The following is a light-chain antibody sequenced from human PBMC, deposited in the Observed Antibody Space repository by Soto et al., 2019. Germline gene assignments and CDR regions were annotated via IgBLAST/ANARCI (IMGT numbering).Light chain of an antibody. V-gene: IGKV3-20*01. CDR2: GAS. J-gene: IGKJ1*01. CDR3: KQCGNSHWT. CDR1: QTGTRPS. Sequence: ESGERHAPCTPFFSSEERTTLPCRASQTGTRPSLVWYQQKPGQAPWFLVYGASSRAPVVSDRFSGSGSGTDFTLTISRLEPEDFAVYYWKQCGNSHWTFGQG.